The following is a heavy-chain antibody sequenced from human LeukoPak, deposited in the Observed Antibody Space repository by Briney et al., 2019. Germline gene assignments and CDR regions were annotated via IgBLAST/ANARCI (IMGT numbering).Heavy chain of an antibody. CDR3: GRGPNHGAFDV. V-gene: IGHV1-2*02. Sequence: GASVKVSCKAYGYTFTHYFILWVRQAPGQRLEWMGWISPRNGVTRYGQKVQGSVTMTRDTYINTAYMEVSSLKSDDTAVYYGGRGPNHGAFDVWGQGTMVTVSS. J-gene: IGHJ3*01. CDR1: GYTFTHYF. CDR2: ISPRNGVT.